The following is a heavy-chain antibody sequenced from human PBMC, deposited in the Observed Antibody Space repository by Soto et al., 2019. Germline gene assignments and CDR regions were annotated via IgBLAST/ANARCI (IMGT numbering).Heavy chain of an antibody. CDR2: ISAYNGNT. D-gene: IGHD2-2*01. Sequence: ASVKVSCKASGYTFTSYGISWVRQAPGQGLEWMGWISAYNGNTNYAQKLQGRVTMTTDTSTSTAYMELRSLRSDDTAVYYCASSSANGFYYGMDVWGQGTTVTVSS. CDR3: ASSSANGFYYGMDV. J-gene: IGHJ6*02. V-gene: IGHV1-18*01. CDR1: GYTFTSYG.